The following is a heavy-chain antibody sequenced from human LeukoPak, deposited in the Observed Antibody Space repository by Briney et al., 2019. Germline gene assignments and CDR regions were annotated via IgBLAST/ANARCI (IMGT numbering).Heavy chain of an antibody. D-gene: IGHD3-10*01. CDR2: IYHSGST. J-gene: IGHJ3*02. Sequence: SETLSLTCAVSGGSISSSNWWSWVRQPPGKGLEWIGEIYHSGSTNYNPSLKSRVTISVDKSKNQFSLKLSSVTAADTAVYYCARDLAPRITMVRGVIHDAFDIWGQGTMVTVSS. CDR1: GGSISSSNW. CDR3: ARDLAPRITMVRGVIHDAFDI. V-gene: IGHV4-4*02.